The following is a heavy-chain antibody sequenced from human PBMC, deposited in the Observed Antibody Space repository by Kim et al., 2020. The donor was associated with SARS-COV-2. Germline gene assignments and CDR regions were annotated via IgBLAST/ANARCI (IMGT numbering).Heavy chain of an antibody. CDR2: INHSGST. CDR3: ARALRAVRGMDV. J-gene: IGHJ6*02. D-gene: IGHD3-16*01. V-gene: IGHV4-34*01. CDR1: GGSFSGYY. Sequence: SETLSLTCAVYGGSFSGYYWSWIRQPPGKGLEWIGEINHSGSTNYNPSLKSRVTISVDTSKNQFSLKLSSVTAADTAVYYWARALRAVRGMDVWGQGTTVTVSS.